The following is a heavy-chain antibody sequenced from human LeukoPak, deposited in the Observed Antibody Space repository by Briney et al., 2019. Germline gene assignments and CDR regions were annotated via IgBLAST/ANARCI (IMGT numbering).Heavy chain of an antibody. V-gene: IGHV3-7*01. J-gene: IGHJ4*02. Sequence: GGSLRLSCAASGFTFSSYWMSWVRQAPGKGLEWVANIKQDGSEKYYVDSVKGRFTISRDNAKNSLYLQMNSLRAEDTAVYYCARVATAYDYVWGSYRETYYFDYWGQGTLVTVSS. CDR1: GFTFSSYW. CDR2: IKQDGSEK. D-gene: IGHD3-16*02. CDR3: ARVATAYDYVWGSYRETYYFDY.